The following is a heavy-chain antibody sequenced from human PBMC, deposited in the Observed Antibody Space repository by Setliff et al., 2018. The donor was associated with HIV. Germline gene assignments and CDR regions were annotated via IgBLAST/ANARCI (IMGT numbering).Heavy chain of an antibody. CDR1: GGSLSGHF. J-gene: IGHJ6*03. D-gene: IGHD6-19*01. V-gene: IGHV4-34*01. CDR3: TRGLGDQWLGSGDIDQYRYMDV. CDR2: INDRGTT. Sequence: VYGGSLSGHFWSWIRQSPGKGLEWIGEINDRGTTNYNPSFKSRVTISVDTSKRQFSLRLKSVTAADTAAYYCTRGLGDQWLGSGDIDQYRYMDVWCTATSVTVSS.